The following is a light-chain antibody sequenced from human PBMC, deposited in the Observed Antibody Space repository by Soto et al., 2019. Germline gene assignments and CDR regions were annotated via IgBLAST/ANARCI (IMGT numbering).Light chain of an antibody. J-gene: IGKJ5*01. CDR3: KQYGSSPRT. V-gene: IGKV1-33*01. CDR1: QDINKN. Sequence: DIQMTQSPSSLSASVGDRVTITCQASQDINKNLIWYQQKPGKAPKLLIYDAYDLETGVPSRFSGSGSGTDFTLTISRLEPEDFAVYYCKQYGSSPRTFGQGTRLEIK. CDR2: DAY.